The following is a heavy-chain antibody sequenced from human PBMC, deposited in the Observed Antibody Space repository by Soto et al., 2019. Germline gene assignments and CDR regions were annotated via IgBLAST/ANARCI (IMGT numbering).Heavy chain of an antibody. CDR3: AKGYNWNDGAFDI. D-gene: IGHD1-1*01. CDR2: ISWNSGSI. J-gene: IGHJ3*02. Sequence: PGGSLRLSCAASGFTFDDYAMHWVRQAPGKGLEWVSGISWNSGSIGYADSVKGRFTISRDNAKNSLYLQMNSLRAEDTALYYCAKGYNWNDGAFDIWGQGTMVTVS. CDR1: GFTFDDYA. V-gene: IGHV3-9*01.